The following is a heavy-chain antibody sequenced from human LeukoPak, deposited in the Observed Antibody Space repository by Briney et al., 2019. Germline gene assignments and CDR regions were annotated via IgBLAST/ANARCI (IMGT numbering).Heavy chain of an antibody. V-gene: IGHV3-23*01. Sequence: GGSLRLSCAASGFTFSSYAMSWVRQAPGKGLEWVSAISGSGGNTYCADSVKGRFAISRDNSKNTLFLQMNSLRAEDTAVYHCAKDALSSSGPLEYYWGQGTLVTVSS. CDR3: AKDALSSSGPLEYY. J-gene: IGHJ4*02. CDR1: GFTFSSYA. CDR2: ISGSGGNT. D-gene: IGHD6-13*01.